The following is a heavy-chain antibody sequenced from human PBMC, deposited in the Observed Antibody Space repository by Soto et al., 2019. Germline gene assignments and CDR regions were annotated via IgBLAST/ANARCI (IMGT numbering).Heavy chain of an antibody. V-gene: IGHV3-21*01. J-gene: IGHJ3*02. CDR2: ISSRSSYI. Sequence: SGFTFSSYSMNWVRQAPGKGLEWVSSISSRSSYIYYADSVKGRFTISRDNAKNSLYLQMNSLSAEDTAVYYCARVLGCSSTSCYHDAFDIWGQGTMVTVSS. CDR3: ARVLGCSSTSCYHDAFDI. D-gene: IGHD2-2*01. CDR1: GFTFSSYS.